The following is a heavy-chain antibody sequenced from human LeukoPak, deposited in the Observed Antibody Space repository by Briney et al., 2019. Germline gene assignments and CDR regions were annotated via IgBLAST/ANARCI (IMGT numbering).Heavy chain of an antibody. D-gene: IGHD6-13*01. CDR1: GGSFSGYY. J-gene: IGHJ4*02. Sequence: SETLSLTCAVYGGSFSGYYWSWIRQPPGKGLEWIGEINHSGSTNYNPSLKSRVTISVDTSKNQFSLKLSSVTAADTAVYYCARSPGYRIPFDYWGQGTLVTVSS. CDR2: INHSGST. CDR3: ARSPGYRIPFDY. V-gene: IGHV4-34*01.